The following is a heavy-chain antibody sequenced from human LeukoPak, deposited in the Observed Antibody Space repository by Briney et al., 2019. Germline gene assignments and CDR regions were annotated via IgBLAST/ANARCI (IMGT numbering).Heavy chain of an antibody. CDR1: GFTFSRDG. D-gene: IGHD4-23*01. V-gene: IGHV3-33*01. CDR2: IWYDGSKK. Sequence: QPGGSLRLSCAASGFTFSRDGMHWVRQAPGKGLEWVAVIWYDGSKKYYADSVKGRFTISRDNSKNTLYLQMNSLRAEDTAVYYCARDGNLVAAHNDAFDIWGQGTMVTVSS. J-gene: IGHJ3*02. CDR3: ARDGNLVAAHNDAFDI.